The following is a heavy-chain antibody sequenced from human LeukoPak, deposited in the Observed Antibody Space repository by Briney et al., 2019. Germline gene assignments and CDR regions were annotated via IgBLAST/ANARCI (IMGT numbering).Heavy chain of an antibody. CDR2: ISSSSSYI. V-gene: IGHV3-21*01. D-gene: IGHD1-14*01. CDR1: GFTFSSYS. Sequence: GGSLRLSCAASGFTFSSYSMNWFRRVPGKGLGWVSSISSSSSYIYYADSVKGRFTISRDNAKNSLYLQMNSLRAEDTAVYYCARDRNTVFDYWGQGTLVTVSS. CDR3: ARDRNTVFDY. J-gene: IGHJ4*02.